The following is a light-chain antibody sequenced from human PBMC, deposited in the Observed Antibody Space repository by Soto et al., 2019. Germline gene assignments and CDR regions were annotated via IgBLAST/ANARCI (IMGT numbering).Light chain of an antibody. J-gene: IGLJ1*01. CDR3: SSYTSSYV. Sequence: QSALTQPASVSGSPGQSITIPCTGTSSDVGGYNYVSWYQQHPSKAPKLMIYDVSNRPSGVSNRFSGSKSGNTASLTISGLQAEDEADYYCSSYTSSYVFGTGTKLTVL. CDR2: DVS. CDR1: SSDVGGYNY. V-gene: IGLV2-14*01.